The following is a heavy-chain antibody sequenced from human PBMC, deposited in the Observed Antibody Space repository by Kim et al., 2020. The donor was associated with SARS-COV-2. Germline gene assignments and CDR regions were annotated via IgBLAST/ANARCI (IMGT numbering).Heavy chain of an antibody. V-gene: IGHV7-4-1*02. D-gene: IGHD3-3*01. Sequence: QSFTGRFVFSVDTSVSTAYLQISSLEAEDTAVYYCARAVGATIFGVAFDYWGQGTLVTVSS. CDR3: ARAVGATIFGVAFDY. J-gene: IGHJ4*02.